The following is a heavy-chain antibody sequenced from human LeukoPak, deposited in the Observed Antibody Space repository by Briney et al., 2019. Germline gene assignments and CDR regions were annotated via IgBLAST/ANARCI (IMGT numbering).Heavy chain of an antibody. CDR1: GFTFSSYS. D-gene: IGHD6-13*01. CDR2: ISSSSTTI. CDR3: ARDAQHLVDLYYYCYYMDV. V-gene: IGHV3-48*02. Sequence: PGGSLRLSCAASGFTFSSYSMNWVRQAPGKGLEWASYISSSSTTIYYADSVKGRFTISRDNAKNSLYLQINSLRDEDTAVYYCARDAQHLVDLYYYCYYMDVWGKGTTVTVSS. J-gene: IGHJ6*03.